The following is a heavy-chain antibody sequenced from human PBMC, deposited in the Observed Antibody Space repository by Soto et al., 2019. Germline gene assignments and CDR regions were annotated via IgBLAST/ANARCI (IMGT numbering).Heavy chain of an antibody. CDR1: GFTFSSYS. CDR2: ISSSSSTI. V-gene: IGHV3-48*02. Sequence: EVQLVESGGGLVQPGGSLRLSCAASGFTFSSYSMNWVRQAPGKGLEWVSYISSSSSTIYYADSVKGRFTISRDNAKKSLYLQMNSLRDEDTAVYYCARDSSGYSVTEIDYWGQGTLVTVSS. D-gene: IGHD3-22*01. J-gene: IGHJ4*02. CDR3: ARDSSGYSVTEIDY.